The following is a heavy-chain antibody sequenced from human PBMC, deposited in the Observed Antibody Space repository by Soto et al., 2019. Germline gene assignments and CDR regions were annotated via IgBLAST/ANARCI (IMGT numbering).Heavy chain of an antibody. J-gene: IGHJ4*02. CDR2: IIPIFGTA. CDR3: ARVVGIHAHLAY. D-gene: IGHD1-26*01. Sequence: SVKVSCKASGGTLSSYAISWVRQAPGQGLEWMGGIIPIFGTANYAQKFQGRVTITADESTSTAYMELSSLRSEDTAVYYCARVVGIHAHLAYWGQGSLVTVSS. CDR1: GGTLSSYA. V-gene: IGHV1-69*13.